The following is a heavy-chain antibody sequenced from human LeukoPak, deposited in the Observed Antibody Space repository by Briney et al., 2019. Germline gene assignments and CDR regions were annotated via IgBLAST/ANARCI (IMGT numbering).Heavy chain of an antibody. CDR3: ARQTWNDVYYYYYMDV. CDR2: INPNSGGT. CDR1: GYTFTGYY. V-gene: IGHV1-2*02. D-gene: IGHD1-1*01. Sequence: GASVKVSCKASGYTFTGYYMHWVRQAPGQGLEWMGWINPNSGGTNYAQKFHGRVTMTRDTSISTAYVDLSRLRSDDTAVYYCARQTWNDVYYYYYMDVWGKGTTVTISS. J-gene: IGHJ6*03.